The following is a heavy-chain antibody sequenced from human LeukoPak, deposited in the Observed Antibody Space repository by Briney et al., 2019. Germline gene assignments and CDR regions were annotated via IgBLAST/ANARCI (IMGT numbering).Heavy chain of an antibody. CDR3: ARDIDYDSSGYYYYYMDV. V-gene: IGHV3-30*01. J-gene: IGHJ6*03. CDR2: ISYDGSNK. D-gene: IGHD3-22*01. CDR1: GFTFSSYA. Sequence: GRSLRLSCAASGFTFSSYAMHWVRQAPGKGLEWVAVISYDGSNKYYADSVKGRFTISRDNSKNTLYLQMNSLRAEDTAVYYCARDIDYDSSGYYYYYMDVWGKETTVTVSS.